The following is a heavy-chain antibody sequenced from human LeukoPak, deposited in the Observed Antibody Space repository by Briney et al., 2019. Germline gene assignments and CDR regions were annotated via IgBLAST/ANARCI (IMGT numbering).Heavy chain of an antibody. CDR2: ISSSSSTI. J-gene: IGHJ4*02. D-gene: IGHD5-18*01. CDR3: ARDKSPNRGYSYGSIGY. V-gene: IGHV3-48*01. Sequence: GGSLRLSCAASGFTFSGYGMNWVRQAPGKGLEWVSYISSSSSTIYYADSVKGRFTISRDNSKNTLYLQMNSLRAEDTAVYYCARDKSPNRGYSYGSIGYWGQGTLVTVSS. CDR1: GFTFSGYG.